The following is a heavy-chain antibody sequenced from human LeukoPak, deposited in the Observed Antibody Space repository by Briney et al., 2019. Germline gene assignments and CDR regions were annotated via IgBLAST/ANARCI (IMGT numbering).Heavy chain of an antibody. CDR2: ISAYNGNT. Sequence: ASVKVSCKASGYTFTSYGISWVRQAPGQGLEWMGWISAYNGNTNYAQKLQGRVTMTTDTSTSTAYMELRSLRSDDTAVYYCAREGDIVVVPAALDRYNWFDPWGQGTLVTVYS. CDR1: GYTFTSYG. CDR3: AREGDIVVVPAALDRYNWFDP. J-gene: IGHJ5*02. V-gene: IGHV1-18*01. D-gene: IGHD2-2*01.